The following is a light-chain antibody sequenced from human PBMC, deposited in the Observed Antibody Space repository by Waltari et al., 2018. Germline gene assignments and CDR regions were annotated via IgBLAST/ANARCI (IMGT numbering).Light chain of an antibody. V-gene: IGKV3-15*01. CDR1: KSISHS. J-gene: IGKJ2*03. CDR3: QQYKHWPPYS. CDR2: DSS. Sequence: VMTQFPATLSFSPGERDPLPCRASKSISHSLAWYQFKPGQAPRLVIYDSSTRATVGPARFSGGGSGTEFSLTISSLQSEDVAVYYCQQYKHWPPYSFGQGTKLEIK.